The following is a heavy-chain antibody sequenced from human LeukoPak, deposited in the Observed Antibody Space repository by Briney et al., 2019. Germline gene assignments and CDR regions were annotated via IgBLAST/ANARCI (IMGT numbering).Heavy chain of an antibody. CDR1: GYSFTSYW. J-gene: IGHJ4*02. V-gene: IGHV5-10-1*01. D-gene: IGHD2-15*01. CDR3: ARQLGYCSGGSCYRDY. CDR2: IDPTDSYT. Sequence: GESLRISCKGSGYSFTSYWISWVRQMPGKGLEWMGRIDPTDSYTNYSPSFQGHVTILADKSISTAYLQWSSLKASDTAMYYCARQLGYCSGGSCYRDYWGQGTLVTVSS.